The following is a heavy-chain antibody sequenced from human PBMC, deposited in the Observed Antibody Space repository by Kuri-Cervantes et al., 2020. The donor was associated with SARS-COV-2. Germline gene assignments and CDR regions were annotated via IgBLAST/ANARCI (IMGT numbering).Heavy chain of an antibody. CDR1: GYSFTSYW. Sequence: KVSCKGSGYSFTSYWIGWVRQMPGKGLEWMGIIYPGDSDTRYSPSFQGQVTISADKSISTAYLQWSSLKASDTAMYYCATSGKEEWELLGFDYWGLGTLVTVSS. J-gene: IGHJ4*02. CDR3: ATSGKEEWELLGFDY. D-gene: IGHD1-26*01. CDR2: IYPGDSDT. V-gene: IGHV5-51*01.